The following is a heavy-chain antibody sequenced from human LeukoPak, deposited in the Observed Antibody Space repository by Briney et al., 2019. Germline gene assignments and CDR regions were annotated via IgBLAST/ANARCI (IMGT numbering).Heavy chain of an antibody. CDR3: ARGRNWNYQSHFDY. CDR2: RYYRDA. J-gene: IGHJ4*02. Sequence: ETLSLTCTVSGDSIGDPRYFWGFIRRSPGKGLEWIVSRYYRDAFYNPSLKSRLTISSDTSKNQFSLKLTSLTAADTGMYYCARGRNWNYQSHFDYWGPGTLVTVSS. CDR1: GDSIGDPRYF. D-gene: IGHD1-7*01. V-gene: IGHV4-39*07.